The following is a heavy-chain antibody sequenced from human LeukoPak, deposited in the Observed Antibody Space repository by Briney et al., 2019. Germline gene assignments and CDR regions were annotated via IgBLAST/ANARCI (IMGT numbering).Heavy chain of an antibody. CDR1: GGSISSYY. D-gene: IGHD5-12*01. V-gene: IGHV4-4*07. Sequence: SETLSLTCTVSGGSISSYYWSWIRQPAGKGLEWIGRIYTSGSTNYNPSLKSRVTISVDTSKNQFSLKLSSVTAADTAVYYCASRGSHGLFDYWGQGTLVTVSS. J-gene: IGHJ4*02. CDR2: IYTSGST. CDR3: ASRGSHGLFDY.